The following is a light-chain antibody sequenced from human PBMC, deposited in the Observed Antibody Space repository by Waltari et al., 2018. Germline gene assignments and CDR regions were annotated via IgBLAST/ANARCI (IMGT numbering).Light chain of an antibody. CDR2: VNSDGSH. CDR3: QTGGHGTWV. V-gene: IGLV4-69*01. Sequence: QLVLTQSPSASASLGASVKLTCTLSSGHSSNVIAWHQQQPEKGPRYLMKVNSDGSHSKGDKIPDRFSGSSSGAEHYLTISSLPSEDEADYYCQTGGHGTWVFGGGTKLTVL. J-gene: IGLJ3*02. CDR1: SGHSSNV.